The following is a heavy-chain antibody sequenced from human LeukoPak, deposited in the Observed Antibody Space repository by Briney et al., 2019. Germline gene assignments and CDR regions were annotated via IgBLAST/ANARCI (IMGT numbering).Heavy chain of an antibody. CDR2: IYGGGTT. J-gene: IGHJ4*02. Sequence: GGSLRLSCTASGFTVSSNYMSWVRQAPGKGLEWVSVIYGGGTTYYADSVKGRFTISRDNSKNTLYLQMNSLRAEDTAVYYCARVTGISQLFDYWGQGTLVTVSS. V-gene: IGHV3-53*01. CDR3: ARVTGISQLFDY. D-gene: IGHD3-3*02. CDR1: GFTVSSNY.